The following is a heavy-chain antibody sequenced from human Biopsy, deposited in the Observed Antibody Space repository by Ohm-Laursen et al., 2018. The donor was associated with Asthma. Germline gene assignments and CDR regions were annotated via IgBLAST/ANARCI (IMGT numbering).Heavy chain of an antibody. D-gene: IGHD3-9*01. CDR2: VNTGNGDT. CDR3: ARTYYDFLTGQVKDVFGV. Sequence: ASVKVSCKASGYNFISLAIHWVRQAPGQRLEWMGWVNTGNGDTKYSQKFQGRVTITRDTSASTAYMELRSLRSEDTATYYCARTYYDFLTGQVKDVFGVWGQGTMVTVPS. CDR1: GYNFISLA. V-gene: IGHV1-3*04. J-gene: IGHJ3*01.